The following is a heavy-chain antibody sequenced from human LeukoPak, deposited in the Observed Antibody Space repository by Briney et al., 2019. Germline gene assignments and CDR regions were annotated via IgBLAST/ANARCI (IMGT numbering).Heavy chain of an antibody. Sequence: GGSLRLSCAASGFTFSSYWMSWVRQAPGKGLEWVANIRQDGSVQNYVDSVKGRFTISRDNPKNSVYLQMSSLRAEDTAEYYCLVTTCSRGFDYWGQGTLVTVSS. D-gene: IGHD1/OR15-1a*01. CDR3: LVTTCSRGFDY. J-gene: IGHJ4*02. CDR1: GFTFSSYW. V-gene: IGHV3-7*01. CDR2: IRQDGSVQ.